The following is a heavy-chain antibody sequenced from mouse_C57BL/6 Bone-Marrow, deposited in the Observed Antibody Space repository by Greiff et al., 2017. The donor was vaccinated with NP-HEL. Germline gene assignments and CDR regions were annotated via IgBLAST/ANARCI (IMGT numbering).Heavy chain of an antibody. CDR3: ARNRITTVVGGYAMDY. CDR2: ISSGSSTI. Sequence: DVMLVESGGGLVKPGGSLKLSCAASGFTFSDYGMHWVRQAPEKGLEWVAYISSGSSTIYYADTVKGRFTISRDNAKNTLFLQMTSLRSEDTAMYYCARNRITTVVGGYAMDYWGQGTSVTVSS. CDR1: GFTFSDYG. J-gene: IGHJ4*01. V-gene: IGHV5-17*01. D-gene: IGHD1-1*01.